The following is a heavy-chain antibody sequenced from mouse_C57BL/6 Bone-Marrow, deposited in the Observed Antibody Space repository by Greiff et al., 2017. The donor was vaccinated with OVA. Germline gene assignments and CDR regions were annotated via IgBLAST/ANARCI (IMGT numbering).Heavy chain of an antibody. CDR1: GFTFSSYA. Sequence: EVKLVESGGGLVKPGGSLKLSCAASGFTFSSYAMSWVRQTPEKRLEWVATISDGGSYTYYPDNVKGRFTISRDNAKNNLYLQMSHLKSEDTAMYYCARFYYYGSSNYYAMDYWGQGTSVTVSS. CDR3: ARFYYYGSSNYYAMDY. V-gene: IGHV5-4*03. D-gene: IGHD1-1*01. CDR2: ISDGGSYT. J-gene: IGHJ4*01.